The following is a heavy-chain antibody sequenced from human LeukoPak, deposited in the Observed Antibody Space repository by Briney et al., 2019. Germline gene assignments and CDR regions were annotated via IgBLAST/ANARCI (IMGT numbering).Heavy chain of an antibody. J-gene: IGHJ4*02. CDR3: ASSAGALIDC. CDR1: GFTFSSYW. V-gene: IGHV3-33*08. CDR2: IWFDGSNK. D-gene: IGHD6-19*01. Sequence: GGSLRLSCAASGFTFSSYWMHWVRQAPGKGLEWVAVIWFDGSNKLYADSVKGRFTISRDNSKNTLYLQMNSLRAEDTAVYYCASSAGALIDCWGQGTLVIVSS.